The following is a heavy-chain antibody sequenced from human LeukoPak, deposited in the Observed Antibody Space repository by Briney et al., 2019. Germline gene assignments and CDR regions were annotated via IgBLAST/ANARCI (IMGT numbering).Heavy chain of an antibody. V-gene: IGHV4-59*08. CDR2: IYYSGST. CDR1: GGSISGYY. CDR3: ARHYVFVYGGSSFDY. J-gene: IGHJ4*02. Sequence: PSETLSLTCTVSGGSISGYYWSWIRQPPGKGLEWIGYIYYSGSTNYNPSLRSRLTISVDMSKNQFSLRLSSVTAADTAVYYCARHYVFVYGGSSFDYWGQGTLVTVAS. D-gene: IGHD2-8*01.